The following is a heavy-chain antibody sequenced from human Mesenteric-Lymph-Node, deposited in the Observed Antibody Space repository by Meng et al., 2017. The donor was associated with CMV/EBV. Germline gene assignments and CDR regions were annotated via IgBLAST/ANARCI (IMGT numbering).Heavy chain of an antibody. Sequence: GGSLRLSCAASGITFGSFGMQWVRQVPGKGLVWVSGINSDGSRTSYEDSVKGRFTISRDNAKNTLYLQMNSLRAADTAVYYCACEGELHQNRFDPWGQGTLVTVSS. D-gene: IGHD1-26*01. V-gene: IGHV3-74*01. J-gene: IGHJ5*02. CDR3: ACEGELHQNRFDP. CDR1: GITFGSFG. CDR2: INSDGSRT.